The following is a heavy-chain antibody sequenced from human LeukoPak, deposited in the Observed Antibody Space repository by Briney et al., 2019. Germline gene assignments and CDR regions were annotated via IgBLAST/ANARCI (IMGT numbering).Heavy chain of an antibody. Sequence: NPSETLSLTCAVYGGSFSGYYWSWIRQPPGKGLEWIGEINHSGSTNYNPSLKSRVTISVDTSKNQFSLKLSSVTAADTAVYYCARGYYYDSSGQPPGGFDYWGQGTLVTVSS. CDR3: ARGYYYDSSGQPPGGFDY. CDR2: INHSGST. CDR1: GGSFSGYY. J-gene: IGHJ4*02. V-gene: IGHV4-34*01. D-gene: IGHD3-22*01.